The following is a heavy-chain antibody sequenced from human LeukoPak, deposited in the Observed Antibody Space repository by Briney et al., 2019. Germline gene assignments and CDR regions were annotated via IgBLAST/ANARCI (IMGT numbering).Heavy chain of an antibody. CDR1: GFTFDDYA. J-gene: IGHJ4*02. CDR3: ARDPTYVWGSYRPYYFDY. Sequence: PGGSLRLSCAASGFTFDDYAMHWVRQAPGKGLEWVSLISGDGGSTNYADSVRGRFTISRDNKKNSLYLHMNSLRAEDTALYYCARDPTYVWGSYRPYYFDYWGQGTLVTVSS. CDR2: ISGDGGST. D-gene: IGHD3-16*02. V-gene: IGHV3-43*02.